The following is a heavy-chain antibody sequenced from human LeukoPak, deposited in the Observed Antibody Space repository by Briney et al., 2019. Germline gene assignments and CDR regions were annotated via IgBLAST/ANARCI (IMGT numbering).Heavy chain of an antibody. J-gene: IGHJ4*02. D-gene: IGHD3-22*01. V-gene: IGHV4-39*01. CDR1: GGSISSSSYY. Sequence: PSETLSLTCAVSGGSISSSSYYWGWIRQPPGKGLEWIGSIYYSGSTYYNPSLKSRVTISVDTSKNQFSLKLSSVTAADTAVYYCARRYYYDSSGYEFDYWGQGTLVTVSS. CDR2: IYYSGST. CDR3: ARRYYYDSSGYEFDY.